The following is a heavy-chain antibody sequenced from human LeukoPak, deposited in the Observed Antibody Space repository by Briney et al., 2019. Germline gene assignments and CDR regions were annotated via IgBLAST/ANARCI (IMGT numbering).Heavy chain of an antibody. CDR1: GGTFSSYA. Sequence: SVKVSCKASGGTFSSYAISWVRQAPGQGLEWMGGIIPIFGTANYAQKFQGRVTITTDESTSTAYMELSSLRPEDTAVYYCEREGIFGARSQAHWGQGTLVTVSS. D-gene: IGHD3-3*01. CDR3: EREGIFGARSQAH. J-gene: IGHJ4*02. V-gene: IGHV1-69*05. CDR2: IIPIFGTA.